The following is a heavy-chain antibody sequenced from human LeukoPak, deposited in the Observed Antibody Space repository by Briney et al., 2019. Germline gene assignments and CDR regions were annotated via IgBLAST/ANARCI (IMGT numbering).Heavy chain of an antibody. CDR1: GGTVSSNY. J-gene: IGHJ4*02. D-gene: IGHD2-15*01. CDR3: AKGVGTRFDY. V-gene: IGHV3-66*01. Sequence: GGSLRLCCAASGGTVSSNYMSWVRQAPGKGLEWVSVIYSGGSTYYADSVKGRFTISRDNSKNTLYLQMNSLRAEDTAVYYCAKGVGTRFDYWGQGTLVTVSS. CDR2: IYSGGST.